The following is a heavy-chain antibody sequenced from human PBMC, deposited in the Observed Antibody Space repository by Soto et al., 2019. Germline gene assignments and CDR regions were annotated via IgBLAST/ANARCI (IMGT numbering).Heavy chain of an antibody. V-gene: IGHV3-23*01. CDR3: AKVISGSYHGGYYFDY. Sequence: GGSLRLSCAASGFTFSSYAMSWVRQAPGKGLEWVSAISGSGGSTYYADSVKGRFTISRDNSKNTLYLQMNSLRAEDTAVYYCAKVISGSYHGGYYFDYWGQGTLVTVSS. J-gene: IGHJ4*02. CDR2: ISGSGGST. CDR1: GFTFSSYA. D-gene: IGHD1-26*01.